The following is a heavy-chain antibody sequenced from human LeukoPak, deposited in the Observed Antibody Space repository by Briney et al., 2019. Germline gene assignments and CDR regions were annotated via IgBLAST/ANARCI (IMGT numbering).Heavy chain of an antibody. Sequence: ASVKVSCKVSGYXLTELSIHWVRQAPGKGLEWMGGFDPEDGETIYAQKFQGRVTMTEDTSTDTAYMELSSLRSEDTAVYYCATDREEVGAFDYWGQGTLVTVSS. CDR2: FDPEDGET. CDR1: GYXLTELS. V-gene: IGHV1-24*01. D-gene: IGHD1-26*01. CDR3: ATDREEVGAFDY. J-gene: IGHJ4*02.